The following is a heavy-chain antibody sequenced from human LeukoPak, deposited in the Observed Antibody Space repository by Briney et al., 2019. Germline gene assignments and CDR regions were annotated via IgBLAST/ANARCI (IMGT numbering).Heavy chain of an antibody. J-gene: IGHJ4*02. CDR2: ISGSGVTT. Sequence: GGSLRLSCVASGFTFSSYAMSWVRQAPGKGLEWVSAISGSGVTTHYAGSVKGRFSISRDNSKNTLYLQMNSLRAEDTALYYCAKDIKYYYDSSGYPDYWGQGTLVTVSS. V-gene: IGHV3-23*01. D-gene: IGHD3-22*01. CDR1: GFTFSSYA. CDR3: AKDIKYYYDSSGYPDY.